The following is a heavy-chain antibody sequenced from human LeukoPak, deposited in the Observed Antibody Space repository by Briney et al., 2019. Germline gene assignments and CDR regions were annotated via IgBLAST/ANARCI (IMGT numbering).Heavy chain of an antibody. Sequence: DSVKGRFTISRDTAKNSLYLQMNSLRADDTAVYYCARAAQIDSWGQGTLVTVSS. CDR3: ARAAQIDS. J-gene: IGHJ4*02. V-gene: IGHV3-7*01.